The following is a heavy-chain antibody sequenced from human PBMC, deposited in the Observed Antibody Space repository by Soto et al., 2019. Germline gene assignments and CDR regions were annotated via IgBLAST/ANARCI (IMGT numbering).Heavy chain of an antibody. CDR1: GGTFSSYA. CDR2: IIPIFGTA. Sequence: QVQLVQSGAEVKKPGSSVKVSCKASGGTFSSYAISWVRQAPGQGLEWMGGIIPIFGTANYAQKFQGRVTMTAAEDTAPAYMELSSLTSEDTAVYYCARAGYSSCWYTDYWGQGTLVTVSS. CDR3: ARAGYSSCWYTDY. D-gene: IGHD6-13*01. J-gene: IGHJ4*02. V-gene: IGHV1-69*12.